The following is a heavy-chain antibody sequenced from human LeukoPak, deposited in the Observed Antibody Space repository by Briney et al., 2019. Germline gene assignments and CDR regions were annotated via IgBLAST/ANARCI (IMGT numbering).Heavy chain of an antibody. Sequence: ASVKVSCKASGYTFTRYGNSWVRQAPGQGLEWMGWISAYNGNTNYAQKLQVRVTMTTDTSTSTDYMELRSLRSDDTAVYYCARDPYGDHPDDYWGQGTLVTVSS. CDR3: ARDPYGDHPDDY. CDR2: ISAYNGNT. CDR1: GYTFTRYG. J-gene: IGHJ4*02. V-gene: IGHV1-18*01. D-gene: IGHD4-17*01.